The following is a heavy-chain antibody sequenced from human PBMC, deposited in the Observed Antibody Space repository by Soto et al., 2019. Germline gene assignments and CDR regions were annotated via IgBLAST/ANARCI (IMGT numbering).Heavy chain of an antibody. Sequence: EVQLVESGGGLVQPGGSLRLSCAASGFTFSSYWMSWVRQAPGKGLEWVANIKNDGSEKYYVDSVKGRFTISRDNAENSLYLQMNSLRAEDTALYYCARDSSTYNYFYYYYMDVWGKGTTVTVSS. V-gene: IGHV3-7*01. CDR2: IKNDGSEK. J-gene: IGHJ6*03. CDR1: GFTFSSYW. CDR3: ARDSSTYNYFYYYYMDV.